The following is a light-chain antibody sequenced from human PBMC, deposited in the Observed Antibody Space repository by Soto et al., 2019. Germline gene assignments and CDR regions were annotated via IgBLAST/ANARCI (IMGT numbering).Light chain of an antibody. Sequence: DIQLTQSPSFLSASVGDRVTITCRASQGISSYLAWYQQKPGKAPKLLIYAASTLQSGVPSRFSGSGSGTEFTITISSLQHADFATCYYQQLTSSPFTFGGGTKVEIK. CDR1: QGISSY. CDR2: AAS. J-gene: IGKJ4*01. V-gene: IGKV1-9*01. CDR3: QQLTSSPFT.